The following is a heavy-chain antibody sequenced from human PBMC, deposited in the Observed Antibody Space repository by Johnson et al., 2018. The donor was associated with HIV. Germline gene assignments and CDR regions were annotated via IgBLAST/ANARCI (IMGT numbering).Heavy chain of an antibody. D-gene: IGHD1-14*01. CDR1: GFTLSSYG. J-gene: IGHJ3*02. CDR2: IRYDGSDK. CDR3: AKGEPVAFDI. V-gene: IGHV3-30*02. Sequence: QMLLVESGGALVQPGGSQRLSCAASGFTLSSYGMHWVRQAPGKGLEWVAFIRYDGSDKYSADSVEGRFTISRDNSKNTLYLQMNSLRPEDTAVYYCAKGEPVAFDIWGQGTMVTVSS.